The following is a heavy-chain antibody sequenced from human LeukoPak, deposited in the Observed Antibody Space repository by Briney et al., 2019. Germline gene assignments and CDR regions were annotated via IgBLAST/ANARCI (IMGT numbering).Heavy chain of an antibody. CDR2: ISGGGAST. V-gene: IGHV3-23*01. Sequence: GGSLRLSCAPSGFTLKSYGMSWVRQAPGKGLEWISPISGGGASTYYADSVKGRFTISRDSSKNRMFRQMTSRRAEDTGVYYCAKNTVGTTPRGYFDLWGRGTLLTVSS. D-gene: IGHD4-23*01. J-gene: IGHJ2*01. CDR1: GFTLKSYG. CDR3: AKNTVGTTPRGYFDL.